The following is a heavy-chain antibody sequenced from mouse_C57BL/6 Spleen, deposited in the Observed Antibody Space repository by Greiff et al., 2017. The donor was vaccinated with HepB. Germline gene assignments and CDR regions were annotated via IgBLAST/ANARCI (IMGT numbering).Heavy chain of an antibody. CDR2: IDPETGGT. D-gene: IGHD2-3*01. V-gene: IGHV1-15*01. CDR1: GYTFTDYE. CDR3: TRGGLLRYFDY. J-gene: IGHJ2*01. Sequence: VQLVESGAELVRPGASVTLSCKASGYTFTDYEMHWVKQTPVHGLEWIGAIDPETGGTAYNQKFKGKAILTADKSSSTAYMELRSLTSEDSAVYYCTRGGLLRYFDYWGQGTTLTVSS.